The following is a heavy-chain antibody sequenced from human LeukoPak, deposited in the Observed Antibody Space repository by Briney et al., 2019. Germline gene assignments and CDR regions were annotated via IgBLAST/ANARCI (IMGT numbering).Heavy chain of an antibody. J-gene: IGHJ5*02. CDR1: GFTFINFA. V-gene: IGHV3-23*01. CDR2: ISTSGRNT. Sequence: GGSLRLSCAASGFTFINFAMSWVRQAPGKGLEWVSAISTSGRNTYYADSVKGRFTISRDNSKSTLFLQMNNLRAEDTAVYYCATSPTFDPWGQGTLVTVSS. CDR3: ATSPTFDP.